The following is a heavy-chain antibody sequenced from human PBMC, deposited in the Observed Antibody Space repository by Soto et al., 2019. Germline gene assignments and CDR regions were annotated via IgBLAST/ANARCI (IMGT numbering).Heavy chain of an antibody. CDR1: GFTFSSYA. J-gene: IGHJ4*02. V-gene: IGHV3-23*01. CDR2: ISGSGGST. D-gene: IGHD3-9*01. Sequence: GGSLRLSCAASGFTFSSYAMSWVRQAPGKGLEWVSAISGSGGSTYYADSVKGRFTISRDNSKNTLYLQMNSLRAEDTAVYCCAKSYYDILTGYYPFDYWGQGTLVTVSS. CDR3: AKSYYDILTGYYPFDY.